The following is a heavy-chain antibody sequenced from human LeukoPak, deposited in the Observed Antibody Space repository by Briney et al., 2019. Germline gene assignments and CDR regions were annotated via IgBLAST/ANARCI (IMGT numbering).Heavy chain of an antibody. CDR2: IKQDGSEK. CDR1: GFTFSNYW. Sequence: PGESLRLSCAASGFTFSNYWMSWVRQAPRKGLEWVANIKQDGSEKYYVDSVKGRFTISRDNAKNSLYLQMNSLRAEDAAVYYCARALDSSSSRYQAFEYWGQGTLVTVSS. V-gene: IGHV3-7*01. D-gene: IGHD2-2*01. J-gene: IGHJ4*02. CDR3: ARALDSSSSRYQAFEY.